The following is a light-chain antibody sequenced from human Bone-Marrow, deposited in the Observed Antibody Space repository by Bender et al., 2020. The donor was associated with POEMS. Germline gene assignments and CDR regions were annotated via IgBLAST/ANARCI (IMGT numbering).Light chain of an antibody. CDR3: GTWDTSLSTVI. Sequence: QSVLTQPPSASGTPGQSVIISCSGTDSNFGGNNVNWYQHLPGAAPKLLIFEDDKRPSGIPDRFSGSKSGTSATLGITGLQPGDEADYYCGTWDTSLSTVIFGGGTKLTVL. CDR1: DSNFGGNN. CDR2: EDD. V-gene: IGLV1-51*01. J-gene: IGLJ2*01.